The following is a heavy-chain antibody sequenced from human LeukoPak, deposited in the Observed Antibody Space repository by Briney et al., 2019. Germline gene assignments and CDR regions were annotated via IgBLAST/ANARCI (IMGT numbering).Heavy chain of an antibody. D-gene: IGHD2-21*01. J-gene: IGHJ4*02. CDR2: IIISGGGT. Sequence: GGSLRLSCAASGFTFSTYAMGWVREAPGKGLEWVSSIIISGGGTYYADSVKGRFTIPRDNPKNTLYLQMNSLRAEDTIVYYCAKGSNCGVGYYFDGGGQGTPVTVSS. V-gene: IGHV3-23*01. CDR3: AKGSNCGVGYYFDG. CDR1: GFTFSTYA.